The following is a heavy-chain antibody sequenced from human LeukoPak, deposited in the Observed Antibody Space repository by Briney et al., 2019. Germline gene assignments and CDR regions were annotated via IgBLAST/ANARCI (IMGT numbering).Heavy chain of an antibody. CDR2: IKQDGSEK. Sequence: GRSLRLSCAASGFTFSSYWMSWVRQAPGKGLEWVANIKQDGSEKYYVDSVKGRFTISRDNAKNSLYLQMNSLRAEDTAVYYCARDKAGYYYYYGMDVWGQGTTVTVSS. CDR3: ARDKAGYYYYYGMDV. V-gene: IGHV3-7*01. J-gene: IGHJ6*02. CDR1: GFTFSSYW. D-gene: IGHD2-15*01.